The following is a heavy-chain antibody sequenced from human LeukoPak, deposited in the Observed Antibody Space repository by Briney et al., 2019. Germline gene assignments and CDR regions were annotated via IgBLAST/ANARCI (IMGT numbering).Heavy chain of an antibody. Sequence: PGGSLRLSCAASGFTFSSASMNWVRQAPGKGLEWVSVIYSGGSTYYADSVKGRFTISRDNSKDTLYLQMNSLRAEDTAVYYCARVLPPLDYWGQGTLVTVSS. CDR3: ARVLPPLDY. V-gene: IGHV3-66*01. CDR1: GFTFSSAS. J-gene: IGHJ4*02. CDR2: IYSGGST.